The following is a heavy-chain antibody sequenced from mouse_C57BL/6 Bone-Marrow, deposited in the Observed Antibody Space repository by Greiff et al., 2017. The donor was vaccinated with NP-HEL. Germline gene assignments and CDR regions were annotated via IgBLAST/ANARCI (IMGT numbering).Heavy chain of an antibody. CDR3: DRSSNDWYFDV. J-gene: IGHJ1*03. Sequence: QVQLQQSGPGLVQPSQSLSITCTVSGFSLTSYGVHWVRQSPGEGLEWLGAIWSGGRRDYNAAFISRLSISKDNSKSQVFFKMNSLQADDTAIYYCDRSSNDWYFDVWGTGTTVTVSS. CDR1: GFSLTSYG. D-gene: IGHD2-5*01. CDR2: IWSGGRR. V-gene: IGHV2-2*01.